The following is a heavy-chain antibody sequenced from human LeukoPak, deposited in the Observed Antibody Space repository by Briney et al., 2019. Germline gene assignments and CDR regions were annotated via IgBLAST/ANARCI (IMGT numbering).Heavy chain of an antibody. D-gene: IGHD6-13*01. CDR2: ISGSGGST. CDR1: GFTFSSYG. Sequence: NPGRSLRLSCAASGFTFSSYGMHWVRQAPGKGLEWVSAISGSGGSTYYADSVKGRFTISRDNSENTLYLQMNSLRAEDTAVYYRAKDGGPLSSSWYRSWGQGTLVTVSS. J-gene: IGHJ4*02. V-gene: IGHV3-23*01. CDR3: AKDGGPLSSSWYRS.